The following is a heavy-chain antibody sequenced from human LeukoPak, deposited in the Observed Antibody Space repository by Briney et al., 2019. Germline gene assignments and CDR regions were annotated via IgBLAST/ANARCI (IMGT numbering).Heavy chain of an antibody. J-gene: IGHJ4*02. D-gene: IGHD6-19*01. CDR3: ARDRGYSSGWYYFDY. CDR2: IYTSGST. CDR1: GGSISSYY. V-gene: IGHV4-4*07. Sequence: SETLSLTCTVSGGSISSYYWSWLRQPAGKGLEWIGRIYTSGSTTYNPSLKSRVTMSVDTSKNQFSLKLSSVTAADTAVYYCARDRGYSSGWYYFDYWGQGTLVTVSS.